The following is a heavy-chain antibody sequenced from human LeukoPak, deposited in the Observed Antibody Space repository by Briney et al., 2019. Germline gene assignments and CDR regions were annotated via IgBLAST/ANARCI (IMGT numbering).Heavy chain of an antibody. CDR3: ARAALAANVDI. CDR1: GYTFTSYD. D-gene: IGHD2-15*01. CDR2: MNPNSGNT. J-gene: IGHJ3*02. V-gene: IGHV1-8*03. Sequence: ASVKVSCKASGYTFTSYDINWVRQATGQGLEWMGWMNPNSGNTGYAQKFQGRVTITRNTSISTAYMELSSLRPEDTAVYYCARAALAANVDIWGQGTMVTVSS.